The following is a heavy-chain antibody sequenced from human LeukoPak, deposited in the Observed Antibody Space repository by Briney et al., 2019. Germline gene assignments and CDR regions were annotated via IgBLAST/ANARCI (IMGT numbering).Heavy chain of an antibody. Sequence: GGSLRLSCVASGFTFRSYWMNWVRQAPGKGLEWVSAISGSGGSTYYADSVKGRFTISRDNSKNTLYLQMNSLRAEDTAVYYCAERGAEVGATVAPGDYWGQGTLVTVSS. CDR3: AERGAEVGATVAPGDY. CDR2: ISGSGGST. J-gene: IGHJ4*02. CDR1: GFTFRSYW. D-gene: IGHD1-26*01. V-gene: IGHV3-23*01.